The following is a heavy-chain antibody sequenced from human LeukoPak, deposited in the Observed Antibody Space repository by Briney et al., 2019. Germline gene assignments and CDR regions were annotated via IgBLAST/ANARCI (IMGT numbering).Heavy chain of an antibody. V-gene: IGHV3-21*05. CDR1: GFTFSSYS. CDR2: ISSSSSYI. J-gene: IGHJ4*02. CDR3: ARVLEAASFDY. Sequence: GGSLRLSCAASGFTFSSYSMNWVRQAPGKGLEWVSYISSSSSYIYCADSVKGRFTMSRDNAKNSLYLQMNSLRADDTAVYYCARVLEAASFDYWGQGTPVTVSS. D-gene: IGHD6-13*01.